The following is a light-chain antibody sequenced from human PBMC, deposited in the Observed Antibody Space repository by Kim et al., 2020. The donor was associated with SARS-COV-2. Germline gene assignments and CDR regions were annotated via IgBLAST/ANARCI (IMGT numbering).Light chain of an antibody. CDR2: KAS. V-gene: IGKV1-5*03. Sequence: SVGDRVTMTCRASQSISSWLAWYQQKPGKAPKPLIYKASSLESGVPSRFSGSGSGTEFTLTINSLQPDDFATYYCQQYNNYSPRTFGGGTKVDIK. J-gene: IGKJ4*01. CDR3: QQYNNYSPRT. CDR1: QSISSW.